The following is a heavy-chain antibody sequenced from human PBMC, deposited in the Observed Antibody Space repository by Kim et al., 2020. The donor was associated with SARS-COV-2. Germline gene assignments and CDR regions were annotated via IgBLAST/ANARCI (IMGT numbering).Heavy chain of an antibody. CDR3: ARGKGEYFGSGRARSFDL. V-gene: IGHV4-34*01. Sequence: SETLSLTCAVYGRSFSGYYWTWIRQAPGTGLQWIGEITQTGTTNYDPSLRGRVTISVAASEKQFSLVLTSATAADTAVYYCARGKGEYFGSGRARSFDLWGRGSRVTVSS. CDR1: GRSFSGYY. J-gene: IGHJ2*01. D-gene: IGHD3-10*01. CDR2: ITQTGTT.